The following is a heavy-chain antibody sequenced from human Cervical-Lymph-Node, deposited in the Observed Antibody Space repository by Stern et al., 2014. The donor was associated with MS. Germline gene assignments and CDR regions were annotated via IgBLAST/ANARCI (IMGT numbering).Heavy chain of an antibody. Sequence: VQLLESGSELKKPGASVQVSCKASGYSFSSYAMNWVRQAPGQGLEWMGWINTHTGNATYAQGFTGRFVFSLDTSVSTAYMQISSLKAEDTAVYYCARGISMIVVDMGYWGQGTLVTVSS. J-gene: IGHJ4*02. D-gene: IGHD3-22*01. CDR2: INTHTGNA. CDR3: ARGISMIVVDMGY. V-gene: IGHV7-4-1*02. CDR1: GYSFSSYA.